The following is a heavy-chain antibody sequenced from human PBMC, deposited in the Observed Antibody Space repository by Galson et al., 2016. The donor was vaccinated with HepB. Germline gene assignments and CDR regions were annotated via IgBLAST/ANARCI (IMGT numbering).Heavy chain of an antibody. CDR3: AKWTGNQWLRGFDS. V-gene: IGHV4-34*01. CDR2: VNHLGSA. J-gene: IGHJ5*01. Sequence: SETLSLTCAVEGGSLGDYYWTWIRQPPGKGLEWVGEVNHLGSANYNPSLKSRVTISVDTSRKQFSLKVNSVTAADTAFYYCAKWTGNQWLRGFDSWGQGILVSVSS. D-gene: IGHD5-18*01. CDR1: GGSLGDYY.